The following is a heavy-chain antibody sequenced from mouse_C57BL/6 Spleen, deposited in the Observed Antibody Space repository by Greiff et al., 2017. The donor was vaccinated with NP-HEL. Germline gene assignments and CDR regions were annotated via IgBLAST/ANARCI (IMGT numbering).Heavy chain of an antibody. J-gene: IGHJ4*01. CDR1: GFSFNTYA. CDR3: VSYYDYDWGAMDY. Sequence: EVKLVESGGGLVQPKGSLKLSCAASGFSFNTYAMNWVRQAPGKGLEWVARIRSKSNNYATYYADSVKDRFTISRDDSESMLYLQMNNLKTEDTAMYYCVSYYDYDWGAMDYWGQGTSVTVSS. CDR2: IRSKSNNYAT. D-gene: IGHD2-4*01. V-gene: IGHV10-1*01.